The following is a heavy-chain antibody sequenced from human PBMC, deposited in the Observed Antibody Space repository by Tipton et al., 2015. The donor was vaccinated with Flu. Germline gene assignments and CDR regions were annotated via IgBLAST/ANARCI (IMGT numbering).Heavy chain of an antibody. CDR1: GASISSTTYY. V-gene: IGHV4-39*07. D-gene: IGHD2-2*01. J-gene: IGHJ5*02. CDR2: MYYSEST. Sequence: TLSLTCDVSGASISSTTYYWGWIRQPPGKGLEWIGSMYYSESTYYNPSLKSRVTISVDTSKNQFSLKLSTVTAADTAVYYCARGAVVGKLSWFDPWGQGTLVTGPS. CDR3: ARGAVVGKLSWFDP.